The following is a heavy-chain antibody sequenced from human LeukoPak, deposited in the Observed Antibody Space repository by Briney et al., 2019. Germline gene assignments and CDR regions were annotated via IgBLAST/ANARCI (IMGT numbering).Heavy chain of an antibody. CDR2: INHSGST. V-gene: IGHV4-34*01. CDR3: ARLTGYSNYGRFDY. CDR1: GGSFSGYY. D-gene: IGHD4-11*01. J-gene: IGHJ4*02. Sequence: SETLSLTCAVYGGSFSGYYWSWIRQPPGKGLEWNGEINHSGSTNYNPSLKSRVTISVDTSKNQFSLKLSSVTAADTAVYYCARLTGYSNYGRFDYWGQGTLVTVSS.